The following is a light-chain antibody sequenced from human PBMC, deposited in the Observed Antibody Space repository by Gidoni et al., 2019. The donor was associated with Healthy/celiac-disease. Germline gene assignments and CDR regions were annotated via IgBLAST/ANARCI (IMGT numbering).Light chain of an antibody. J-gene: IGKJ1*01. V-gene: IGKV1-5*01. CDR1: QSISSW. CDR2: DAS. Sequence: IQMTQSPSTLSASVGDRVTITCRASQSISSWLAWYQQKPWTAPKLLIYDASSLERGVPSRFSGSGSGTEFTLTISSLQPDDFATYYCQQYNSYPWTFXXXTKVEIK. CDR3: QQYNSYPWT.